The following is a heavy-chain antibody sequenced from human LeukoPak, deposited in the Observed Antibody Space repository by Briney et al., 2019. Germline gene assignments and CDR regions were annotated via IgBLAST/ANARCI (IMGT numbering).Heavy chain of an antibody. CDR1: GYSFTSYW. V-gene: IGHV5-51*01. J-gene: IGHJ4*02. D-gene: IGHD2-15*01. CDR3: ARRRSCSGGSCYEDFDY. CDR2: IYPGDSDT. Sequence: GESLKISCKGSGYSFTSYWVGWVLQMPGKGLEWMGIIYPGDSDTRYNPSFRGQVTISADKSISTAYLQWSSLKASDTAMYYCARRRSCSGGSCYEDFDYWGQGTLVTVSS.